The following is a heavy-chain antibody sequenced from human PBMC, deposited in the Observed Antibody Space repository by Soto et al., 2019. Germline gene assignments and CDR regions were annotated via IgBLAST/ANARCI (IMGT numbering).Heavy chain of an antibody. Sequence: SQTLSLTCAISGDSVSSNSAVWNWIRQSPSRGLEWLGRTYYRSKWYSDYAVSVKSRITINPDTSKNQFSLQLNSVTPEDTAVYYCARGEGRLVGTWFDPWGQGTLVTVSS. CDR3: ARGEGRLVGTWFDP. CDR1: GDSVSSNSAV. CDR2: TYYRSKWYS. D-gene: IGHD5-12*01. V-gene: IGHV6-1*01. J-gene: IGHJ5*02.